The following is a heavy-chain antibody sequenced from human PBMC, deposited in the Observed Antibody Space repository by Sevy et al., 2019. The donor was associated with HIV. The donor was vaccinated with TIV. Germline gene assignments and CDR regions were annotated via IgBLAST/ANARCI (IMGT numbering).Heavy chain of an antibody. V-gene: IGHV3-23*01. CDR2: ISESGAMT. J-gene: IGHJ4*02. CDR3: AKASIEVAATTGGVFDY. D-gene: IGHD6-19*01. CDR1: GFTSSSYA. Sequence: GGSLRLSCVASGFTSSSYAMSWVRQAPGKGLEWVSSISESGAMTYYADSVKGRFTISRDNSKSTLYLQMNSLRAEDTAIYYCAKASIEVAATTGGVFDYWGQETLVTVSS.